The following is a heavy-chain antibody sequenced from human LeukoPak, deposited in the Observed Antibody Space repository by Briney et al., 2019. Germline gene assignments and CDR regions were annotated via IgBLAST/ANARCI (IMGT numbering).Heavy chain of an antibody. J-gene: IGHJ5*02. D-gene: IGHD3-10*01. CDR2: INHSGST. Sequence: PSETLSLTCAVYGGSFSGYYWSWIRQPPGKGLEWIGEINHSGSTNYNPSLKSRVTISVDTSKNQFSLKLSSVTAADTAVYYCARLRALLWFGELNYNWFDPWGQGILVTVSS. CDR1: GGSFSGYY. CDR3: ARLRALLWFGELNYNWFDP. V-gene: IGHV4-34*01.